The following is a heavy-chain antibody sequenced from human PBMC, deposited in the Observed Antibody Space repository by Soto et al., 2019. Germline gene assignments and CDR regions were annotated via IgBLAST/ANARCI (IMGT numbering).Heavy chain of an antibody. Sequence: QVQLQQWGAGLLNPSETLSLTCAVYGGSFSGYQWTWIRQTPGKGLEWIGEINDSGNINYNQSLKSRVTIFLDTPKKQISLKLSSVTAADTAVYYCARGVILWFGELSRRGGYYYYMDVWGEGTTVIVSS. CDR1: GGSFSGYQ. D-gene: IGHD3-10*01. CDR2: INDSGNI. CDR3: ARGVILWFGELSRRGGYYYYMDV. J-gene: IGHJ6*03. V-gene: IGHV4-34*01.